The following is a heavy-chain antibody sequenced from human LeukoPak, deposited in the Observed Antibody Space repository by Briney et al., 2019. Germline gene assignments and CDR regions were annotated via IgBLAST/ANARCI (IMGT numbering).Heavy chain of an antibody. D-gene: IGHD3-10*01. J-gene: IGHJ4*02. CDR2: ISYDGSNK. V-gene: IGHV3-30*18. CDR1: GFTFSSYG. CDR3: AKDLTGMVRGEGAFDY. Sequence: PGGSLRLSCAASGFTFSSYGMHWVRQAPGKGLEWVAAISYDGSNKYYADSVKGRFTISRDNSKNTLYLQMNSLRAEDTAVYYCAKDLTGMVRGEGAFDYWGQGTLVTVSS.